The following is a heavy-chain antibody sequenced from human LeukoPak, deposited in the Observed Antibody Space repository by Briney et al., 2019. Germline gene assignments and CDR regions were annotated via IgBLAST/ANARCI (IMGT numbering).Heavy chain of an antibody. D-gene: IGHD5-18*01. CDR3: ARDRWNTATRYYFDY. CDR2: IYYSGST. Sequence: SQTLSLTCTVSGGSISSGGYYWSWIRQQPGKGLEWIGYIYYSGSTYYNPSLKSRVTISVDTSKNQFSLKLSSVTAADTAVYYCARDRWNTATRYYFDYWGQGTLVTVSS. V-gene: IGHV4-31*03. J-gene: IGHJ4*02. CDR1: GGSISSGGYY.